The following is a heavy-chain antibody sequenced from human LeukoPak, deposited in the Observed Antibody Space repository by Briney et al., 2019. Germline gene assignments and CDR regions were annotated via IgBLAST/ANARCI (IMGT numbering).Heavy chain of an antibody. CDR2: IYYSGST. J-gene: IGHJ5*02. CDR1: GGSISSSSYY. Sequence: SETLSLTCTVSGGSISSSSYYWGWIRQPPGKGLEWIGSIYYSGSTYYNPSLKSRVTISVDTSKNQFSLKLSSVTAADTAVYYCARGYSTYYDFWSGYYMFDPWGRGTLVTVSS. CDR3: ARGYSTYYDFWSGYYMFDP. V-gene: IGHV4-39*07. D-gene: IGHD3-3*01.